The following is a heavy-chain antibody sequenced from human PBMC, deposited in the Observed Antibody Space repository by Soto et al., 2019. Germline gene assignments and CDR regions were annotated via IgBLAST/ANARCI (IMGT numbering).Heavy chain of an antibody. J-gene: IGHJ5*02. CDR1: GFTFDDYA. V-gene: IGHV3-9*01. CDR3: AKIAVTGTTTSWFDP. D-gene: IGHD1-7*01. CDR2: ISWNSGSI. Sequence: EVQLVESGGGLVQPGRSLRLSCAASGFTFDDYAMHWVRQAPGKGLEWVSGISWNSGSIGYADSVKGRFTISRDNAKNSLYLQMNGLRAEDTALYYCAKIAVTGTTTSWFDPWGQGTLVTVSS.